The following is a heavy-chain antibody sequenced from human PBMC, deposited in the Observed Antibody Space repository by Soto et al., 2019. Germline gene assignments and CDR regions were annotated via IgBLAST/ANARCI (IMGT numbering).Heavy chain of an antibody. J-gene: IGHJ6*02. V-gene: IGHV3-53*01. CDR3: TRDAPGERPYYFYYYGMDV. CDR2: IYSGGKT. Sequence: PGESLKISCAASGLSVSTNFMSWVRQAPGKGLEWLAVIYSGGKTFYADSVKGRFTISKDNSKNTLSLQMNSLRAEDTAVYYCTRDAPGERPYYFYYYGMDVWGQGTTVTVS. CDR1: GLSVSTNF.